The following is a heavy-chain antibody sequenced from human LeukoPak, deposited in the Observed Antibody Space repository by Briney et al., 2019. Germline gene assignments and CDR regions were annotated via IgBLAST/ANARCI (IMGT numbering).Heavy chain of an antibody. Sequence: GGSLRLSCAASGFTFSSYGMHWVRQAPGKGLEWVAVISYDGSNKYYAGSVKGRFTISRDNSKNTLYLQMNSLRAEDTAVYYCAKDIPPKSKWSYFDYWGQGTLVTVSS. D-gene: IGHD2-15*01. CDR2: ISYDGSNK. J-gene: IGHJ4*02. V-gene: IGHV3-30*18. CDR1: GFTFSSYG. CDR3: AKDIPPKSKWSYFDY.